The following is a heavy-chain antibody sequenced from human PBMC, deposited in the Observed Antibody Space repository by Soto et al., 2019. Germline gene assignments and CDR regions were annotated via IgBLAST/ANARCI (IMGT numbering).Heavy chain of an antibody. D-gene: IGHD1-7*01. CDR3: ARDGIRRNYSWFDA. Sequence: VKVSCKASGGTFSSYAISWVRQAPGQGLEWMGGIIPIFGTANFAQQFQGRVTITADKSTSTAYMELSSLRSEDTAVYYCARDGIRRNYSWFDAWGQGTLVTVSS. J-gene: IGHJ5*02. V-gene: IGHV1-69*06. CDR2: IIPIFGTA. CDR1: GGTFSSYA.